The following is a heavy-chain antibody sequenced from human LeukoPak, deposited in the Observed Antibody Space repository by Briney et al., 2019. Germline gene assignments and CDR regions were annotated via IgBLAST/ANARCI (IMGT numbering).Heavy chain of an antibody. D-gene: IGHD3-10*01. CDR1: GFTFSSYG. J-gene: IGHJ5*02. CDR2: ISGSGGST. V-gene: IGHV3-23*01. CDR3: AKGEQRRITMVRGVIRWFDP. Sequence: GGSLRLSCAASGFTFSSYGMSWVRQAPGKGLEWVSAISGSGGSTYYADSVKGRFTISRDNSKNTLYLQMNSLRAEDTAVYYCAKGEQRRITMVRGVIRWFDPWGQGTLVTVSS.